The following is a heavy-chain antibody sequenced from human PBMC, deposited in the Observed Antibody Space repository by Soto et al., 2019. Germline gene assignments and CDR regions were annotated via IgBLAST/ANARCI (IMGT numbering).Heavy chain of an antibody. CDR3: ARGRPQEEYYYDSSGSTFDY. Sequence: QVQLVQSGAAVKKPGSSVKVSCKASGGTFSSYAISWVRQAPGQGLEWMGGIIPIFGTANYAQKFQGRVTITADESTSTXYXXLSSRRSEDTAGYYCARGRPQEEYYYDSSGSTFDYWGQGTLVTVSS. J-gene: IGHJ4*02. V-gene: IGHV1-69*12. CDR1: GGTFSSYA. D-gene: IGHD3-22*01. CDR2: IIPIFGTA.